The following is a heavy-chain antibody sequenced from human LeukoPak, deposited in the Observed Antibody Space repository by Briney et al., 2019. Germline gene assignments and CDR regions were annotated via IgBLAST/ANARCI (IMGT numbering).Heavy chain of an antibody. D-gene: IGHD6-19*01. J-gene: IGHJ4*02. CDR3: AMSGWYTKFDY. CDR2: FDPEDGET. V-gene: IGHV1-24*01. Sequence: ASVKVSCKVSGYTLTELSMHWVRQAPGKGLEWMGGFDPEDGETIYAQKFQERVTITRDMSTSTAYMELSSLRSEDTAVYYCAMSGWYTKFDYWGQGTLVTVSS. CDR1: GYTLTELS.